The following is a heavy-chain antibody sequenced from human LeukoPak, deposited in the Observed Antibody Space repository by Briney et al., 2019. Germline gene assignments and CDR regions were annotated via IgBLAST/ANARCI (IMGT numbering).Heavy chain of an antibody. CDR3: ARGGAVAGLDY. D-gene: IGHD6-19*01. J-gene: IGHJ4*02. V-gene: IGHV3-21*01. Sequence: GGSLRLSCAASGFTFSSYSMNWVRQAPGKGLEWVSSISSSSSYIYYADSVKGRFTISRDNAKNSLYLQMNSLRAVDTAVYYCARGGAVAGLDYWGQGTLVTVSS. CDR2: ISSSSSYI. CDR1: GFTFSSYS.